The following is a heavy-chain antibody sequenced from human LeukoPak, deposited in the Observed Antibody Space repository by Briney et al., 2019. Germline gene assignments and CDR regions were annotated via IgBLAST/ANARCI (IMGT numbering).Heavy chain of an antibody. CDR3: ARDYSSGYYIG. V-gene: IGHV1-18*01. Sequence: ASVKVSFKASGYPFTSYGISWVRQAPGQGLEWMGWISAYNGNTNFAQKLQGRVTMTTDTSTSTAYMELRSLRSDDTAVYYCARDYSSGYYIGWGQGTLVTVSS. CDR2: ISAYNGNT. D-gene: IGHD3-22*01. CDR1: GYPFTSYG. J-gene: IGHJ4*02.